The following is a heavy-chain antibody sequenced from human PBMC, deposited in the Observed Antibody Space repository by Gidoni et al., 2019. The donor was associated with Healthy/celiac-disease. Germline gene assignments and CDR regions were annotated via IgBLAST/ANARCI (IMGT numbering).Heavy chain of an antibody. Sequence: VQLQESGPGLVKPSQTLSLPCPFPGASTSSGGSSCCWIRQHPGKGLEWIGYIYYSGSTYYNPSLKSRVTISVDTSKNQFSLKLSSVTAADTAVYYCAREAYYYDSGGYYYLGGFDYWGQGTLVTVSS. J-gene: IGHJ4*02. CDR1: GASTSSGGSS. D-gene: IGHD3-22*01. CDR3: AREAYYYDSGGYYYLGGFDY. V-gene: IGHV4-31*03. CDR2: IYYSGST.